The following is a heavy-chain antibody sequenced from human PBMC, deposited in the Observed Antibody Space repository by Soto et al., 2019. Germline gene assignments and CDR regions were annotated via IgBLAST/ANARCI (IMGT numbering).Heavy chain of an antibody. CDR3: ARDLELDSNWFDP. CDR1: GGSISSYY. D-gene: IGHD1-7*01. CDR2: IYYSGST. Sequence: SETLSLTCTVSGGSISSYYWSWIRQPPGKGLEWIGYIYYSGSTNYNPSLKSRVTIPVDTSKNQFSLKLSSVTAADTAVYYCARDLELDSNWFDPWGQGTLVTVSS. V-gene: IGHV4-59*01. J-gene: IGHJ5*02.